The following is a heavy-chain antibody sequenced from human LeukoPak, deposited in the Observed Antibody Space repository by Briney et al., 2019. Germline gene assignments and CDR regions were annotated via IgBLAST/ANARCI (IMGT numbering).Heavy chain of an antibody. V-gene: IGHV3-30-3*01. CDR2: ISYDGSNK. CDR3: ARDRYGD. Sequence: GGSLRLSCAASGFTFSSYAMHWVRQAPGKGLEWVAVISYDGSNKYYADSVKGRFSISRDNSKNTLYLQMNSLRAEDTAVYYCARDRYGDWGQGTLVTVSS. D-gene: IGHD3-10*01. CDR1: GFTFSSYA. J-gene: IGHJ4*02.